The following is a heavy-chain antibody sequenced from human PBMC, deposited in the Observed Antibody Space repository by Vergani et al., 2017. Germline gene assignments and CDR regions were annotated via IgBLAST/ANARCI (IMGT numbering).Heavy chain of an antibody. CDR2: IIPIFGTA. V-gene: IGHV1-69*01. CDR1: GGTFSSYA. CDR3: ARDSSITMVLGGRLRYYYYYGIDV. J-gene: IGHJ6*02. Sequence: QVQLVQSGAEVKKPGSSVKVSCKASGGTFSSYAISWVRQAPGQGLEWMGGIIPIFGTANYAQKFQGRVTITADESTSTAYMELSSLRSEDTAVYYCARDSSITMVLGGRLRYYYYYGIDVWGQGTTVTVSS. D-gene: IGHD3-10*01.